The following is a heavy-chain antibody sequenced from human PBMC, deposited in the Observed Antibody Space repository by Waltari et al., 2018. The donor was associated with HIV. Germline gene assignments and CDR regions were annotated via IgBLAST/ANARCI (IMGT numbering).Heavy chain of an antibody. CDR3: VKDGPPVEKSDYFEL. CDR1: GFNFRYSG. D-gene: IGHD3-9*01. Sequence: QAQLVESGGGVVQPGGSLRLSCAASGFNFRYSGMHWVRQTPGRGVELAAVISDDGHKTFYADSVRGRFTISRDNSNNKLSLQMNSLRPEDAGIYYCVKDGPPVEKSDYFELWGQGTLVTVSS. CDR2: ISDDGHKT. J-gene: IGHJ4*02. V-gene: IGHV3-30*18.